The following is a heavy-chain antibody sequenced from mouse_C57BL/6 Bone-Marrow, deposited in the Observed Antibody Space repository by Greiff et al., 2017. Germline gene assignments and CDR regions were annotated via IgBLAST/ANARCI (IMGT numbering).Heavy chain of an antibody. D-gene: IGHD1-1*01. V-gene: IGHV1-54*01. Sequence: QVQLQQSGAELVRPGTSVKVSCKASGYAFTNYLIEWVKQRPGQGLEWIGVINPGSGGTNYNEKFKGKATLTADKSSSTAYMQLSSLTSEDSAVYFCASPFITTVGYCDVWGTGTTVTVSS. CDR3: ASPFITTVGYCDV. CDR1: GYAFTNYL. CDR2: INPGSGGT. J-gene: IGHJ1*03.